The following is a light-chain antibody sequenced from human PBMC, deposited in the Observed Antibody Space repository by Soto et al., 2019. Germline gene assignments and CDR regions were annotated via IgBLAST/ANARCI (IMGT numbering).Light chain of an antibody. CDR2: EVS. CDR3: CSYASGGTYVI. J-gene: IGLJ2*01. Sequence: QSALTQPASVSGSPGQSITLSCTGSSGDIGSYSLVSWYQHHPGKAPKLIIYEVSRRPSGVSNRFSGSKSGSTASLTVSGLQAEDEADYYCCSYASGGTYVIFGGGTKLTVL. CDR1: SGDIGSYSL. V-gene: IGLV2-23*02.